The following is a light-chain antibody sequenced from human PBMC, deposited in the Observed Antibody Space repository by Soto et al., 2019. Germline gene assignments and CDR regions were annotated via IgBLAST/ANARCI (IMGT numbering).Light chain of an antibody. CDR2: TAS. CDR3: QQYKSYWT. Sequence: DIQMTQSPSSLSASVGDRVTMTCRASQNINSYLNWYQQRPGKAPKLLIYTASSLQSGVPSRFSGSGSGTEFTLTISSLQPDDFATYYCQQYKSYWTFGQGTKVEIK. J-gene: IGKJ1*01. V-gene: IGKV1-39*01. CDR1: QNINSY.